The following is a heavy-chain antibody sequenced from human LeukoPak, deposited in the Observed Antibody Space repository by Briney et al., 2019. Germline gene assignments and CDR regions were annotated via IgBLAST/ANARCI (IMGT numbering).Heavy chain of an antibody. V-gene: IGHV3-64*01. CDR1: GFTFSSYA. J-gene: IGHJ4*02. CDR2: ISSNGGST. CDR3: ARDGGIAAPYYFDY. D-gene: IGHD6-13*01. Sequence: PGGSLRLSCAASGFTFSSYAMHWVRQAPGKGLEYVSAISSNGGSTYYANSVKGRFTISRDNSKNTLYLQMGSLRAEDMAVYYCARDGGIAAPYYFDYWGQGTLVTVSS.